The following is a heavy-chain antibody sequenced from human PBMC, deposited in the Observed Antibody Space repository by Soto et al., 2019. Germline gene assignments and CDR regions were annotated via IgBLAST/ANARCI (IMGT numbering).Heavy chain of an antibody. CDR2: IGGGGGST. CDR1: GFAFANYA. Sequence: EVQLLDSGGDSVQPGGSLRLSCAASGFAFANYAMTWVRQASGKGLEWVSTIGGGGGSTYYADSVRGRFTISRDNSKNTVYQQMNSLRAEDTAVYFCAKERLARGADYWGQGTLVTVSS. CDR3: AKERLARGADY. V-gene: IGHV3-23*01. D-gene: IGHD6-6*01. J-gene: IGHJ4*02.